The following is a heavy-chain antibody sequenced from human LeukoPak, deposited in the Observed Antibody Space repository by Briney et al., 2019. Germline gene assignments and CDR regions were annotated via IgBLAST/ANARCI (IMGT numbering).Heavy chain of an antibody. V-gene: IGHV4-34*01. J-gene: IGHJ4*02. CDR3: ARGPDCSGGSCYSPQLDY. Sequence: PSETLSLTCAVYGGSFSGYYWSWIRQPPGKGLECIGEINHSGSTNYNPSLESRVTISVDTSKNQFSLKLNSVTAADTAMYYCARGPDCSGGSCYSPQLDYWGQGTLVTVSS. CDR1: GGSFSGYY. CDR2: INHSGST. D-gene: IGHD2-15*01.